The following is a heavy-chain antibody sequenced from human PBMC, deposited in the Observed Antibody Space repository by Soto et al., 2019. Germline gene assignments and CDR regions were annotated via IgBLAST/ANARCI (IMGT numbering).Heavy chain of an antibody. V-gene: IGHV4-4*08. CDR1: GGSFSNYY. Sequence: QLQESGPGLVKASETLSLTCSVSGGSFSNYYWGWIRQAPGKGLEWIGSIYNSGTTNYNPSLKSRVIISIESSKSQFSLRLNSVTVADSAVYYCASGAPSRYWGQGVLVTVSS. J-gene: IGHJ4*02. CDR3: ASGAPSRY. D-gene: IGHD4-17*01. CDR2: IYNSGTT.